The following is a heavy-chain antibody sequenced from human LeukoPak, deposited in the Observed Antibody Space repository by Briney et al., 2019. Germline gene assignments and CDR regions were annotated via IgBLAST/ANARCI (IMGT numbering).Heavy chain of an antibody. CDR2: INSSSSYI. Sequence: ETLSLTCTVSGGSISSSSYYWDWVRQAPGKGLEWVSSINSSSSYIYYADSVKGRFTISRDNAKNSLYLQMNSLRAEDTAVYYCARDPLWFGETPPRWGQGTLVTVSS. D-gene: IGHD3-10*01. V-gene: IGHV3-21*01. CDR1: GGSISSSSYY. J-gene: IGHJ4*02. CDR3: ARDPLWFGETPPR.